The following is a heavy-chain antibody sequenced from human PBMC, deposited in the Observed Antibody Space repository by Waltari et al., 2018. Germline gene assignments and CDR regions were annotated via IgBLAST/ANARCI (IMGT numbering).Heavy chain of an antibody. Sequence: QVQLAQSGAEVKKPGASLKISCKTSGYIFTRYWMHWVRQAPGQGLEWMGIINPSGGSTVYARKFQGRVTMTSDTSTSTVYMELSSLRSDDTAVYHCARDYYCGGGTCYIFDFWGQGTLVTVSS. CDR1: GYIFTRYW. D-gene: IGHD2-15*01. V-gene: IGHV1-46*01. CDR2: INPSGGST. CDR3: ARDYYCGGGTCYIFDF. J-gene: IGHJ4*02.